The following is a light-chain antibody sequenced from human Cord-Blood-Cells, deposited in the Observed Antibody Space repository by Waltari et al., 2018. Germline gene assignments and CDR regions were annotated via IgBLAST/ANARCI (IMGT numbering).Light chain of an antibody. CDR2: DVS. Sequence: QSALTQPASVSGSPGQSITISCTGTSSDVGGSNYVSWYQQHPGKAPKLMIYDVSKRPSGVSNSFSGSKSGNTASLTISGLQAEDEADYYCSSYTSSSRVFGGGTKLTVL. V-gene: IGLV2-14*01. CDR1: SSDVGGSNY. CDR3: SSYTSSSRV. J-gene: IGLJ3*02.